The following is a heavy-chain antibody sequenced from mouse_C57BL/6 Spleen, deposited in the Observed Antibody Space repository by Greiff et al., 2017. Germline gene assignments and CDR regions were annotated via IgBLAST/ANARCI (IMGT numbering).Heavy chain of an antibody. D-gene: IGHD1-1*01. V-gene: IGHV5-4*01. CDR1: GFTFSSYA. CDR2: ISDGGSYT. CDR3: ARDLRGYGSSPFAY. Sequence: EVMLVESGGGLVKPGGSLKLSCAASGFTFSSYAMSWVRQTPEKRLEWVATISDGGSYTYYPDNVKGRFTISRDNAKNNLYLQMSHLKSEDTAMYYCARDLRGYGSSPFAYWGQGTLVTFSA. J-gene: IGHJ3*01.